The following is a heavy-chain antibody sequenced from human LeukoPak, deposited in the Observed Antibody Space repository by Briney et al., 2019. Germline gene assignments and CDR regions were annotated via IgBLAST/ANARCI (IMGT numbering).Heavy chain of an antibody. CDR1: GFIVSTNY. V-gene: IGHV3-23*01. CDR3: AKDHYDFWSGYLDY. CDR2: ISGSGGST. Sequence: PGGSLRLSCAASGFIVSTNYMSWVRQVPGKGLEWVSAISGSGGSTYYADSVKGRFTISRDNSKNTLYLQMNSLRAEDTAVYYCAKDHYDFWSGYLDYWGQGTLVTVSS. D-gene: IGHD3-3*01. J-gene: IGHJ4*02.